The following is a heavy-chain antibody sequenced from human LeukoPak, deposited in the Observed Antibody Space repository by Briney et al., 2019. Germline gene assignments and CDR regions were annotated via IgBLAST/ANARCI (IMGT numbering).Heavy chain of an antibody. Sequence: GGSLRLSCAVSGFTFDGYATHRVRQPPGKGLEWVSFISGDGGGKYYADSVKGRFTISRDNSKNSLYLQMNSLRAEDTALYYCATTGHVIYNVFPYWGQGTLVTVSS. V-gene: IGHV3-43*02. D-gene: IGHD2-21*01. J-gene: IGHJ4*02. CDR2: ISGDGGGK. CDR3: ATTGHVIYNVFPY. CDR1: GFTFDGYA.